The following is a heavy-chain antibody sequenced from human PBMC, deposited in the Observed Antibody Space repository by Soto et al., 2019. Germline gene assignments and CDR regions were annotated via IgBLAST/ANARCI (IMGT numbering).Heavy chain of an antibody. J-gene: IGHJ4*02. V-gene: IGHV3-74*02. Sequence: EVQLVESGGVVVQPGGSLRLSCAASGFTFSNYWMHWVRQAPGKGLVWVSRINGDGSSTTYADSVKGRFTISRDNTQNTLYLHMNSLRGEDTAVYYCAGRDCTNGVCYFYWGQGTLVTVSS. D-gene: IGHD2-8*01. CDR2: INGDGSST. CDR3: AGRDCTNGVCYFY. CDR1: GFTFSNYW.